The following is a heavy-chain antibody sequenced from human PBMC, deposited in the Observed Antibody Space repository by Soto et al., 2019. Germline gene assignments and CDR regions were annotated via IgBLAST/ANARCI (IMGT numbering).Heavy chain of an antibody. CDR1: GFTFSSYA. Sequence: GGSLRLSCAASGFTFSSYAMSRVRQAPGKGLEWVSAISGSGGSTYYADSVKGRFTISRDNSKNTLYLQMNSLRAEDAAVYYCAKGPGRSRYYGMDVWGQGTTVTVSS. J-gene: IGHJ6*02. CDR2: ISGSGGST. CDR3: AKGPGRSRYYGMDV. V-gene: IGHV3-23*01.